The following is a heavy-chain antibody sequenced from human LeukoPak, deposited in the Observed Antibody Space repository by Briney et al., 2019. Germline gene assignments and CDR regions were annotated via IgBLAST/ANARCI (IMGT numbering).Heavy chain of an antibody. Sequence: SSVKVSCKASGGTFSSYAISWMRQAPGQGLEWMGRIIPIFGIANYAQKFQGRVTITADKSTSTAYMELSSLRSEDTAVYYCASLGSQGYCSSTSCPSQVDYWGQGTLVTVSS. CDR3: ASLGSQGYCSSTSCPSQVDY. V-gene: IGHV1-69*04. J-gene: IGHJ4*02. CDR2: IIPIFGIA. CDR1: GGTFSSYA. D-gene: IGHD2-2*01.